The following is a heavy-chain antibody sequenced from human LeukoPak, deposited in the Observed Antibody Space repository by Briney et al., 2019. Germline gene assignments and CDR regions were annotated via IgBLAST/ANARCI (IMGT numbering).Heavy chain of an antibody. CDR2: IIPIFGTA. Sequence: SVKVSCKASGGTFISYAISWVRQAPGQGLEWMGGIIPIFGTANYAQKFQGRVTITADESTSTAYMELSSLRSEDTAVYYCARAIRSGYYYGSWSYYFDYWGQGTLVTVSS. CDR1: GGTFISYA. J-gene: IGHJ4*02. D-gene: IGHD3-10*01. V-gene: IGHV1-69*13. CDR3: ARAIRSGYYYGSWSYYFDY.